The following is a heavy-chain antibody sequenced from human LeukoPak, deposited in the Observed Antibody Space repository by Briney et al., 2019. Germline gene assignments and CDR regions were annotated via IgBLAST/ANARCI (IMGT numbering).Heavy chain of an antibody. V-gene: IGHV3-23*01. J-gene: IGHJ4*02. CDR1: GFTFSSYA. CDR3: AKDGVYGSGSYHLDCFDY. CDR2: ISGSGGST. D-gene: IGHD3-10*01. Sequence: PGGSLRLSCAASGFTFSSYAMSWVRQAPGKGLEWVSAISGSGGSTYYADSVKGRFTISRDNSKNTLYLQMNSLRAEDTAVYYCAKDGVYGSGSYHLDCFDYWGQGTLVTVSS.